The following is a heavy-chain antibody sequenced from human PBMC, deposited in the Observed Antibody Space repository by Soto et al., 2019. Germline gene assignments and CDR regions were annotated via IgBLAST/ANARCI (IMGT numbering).Heavy chain of an antibody. V-gene: IGHV3-23*01. Sequence: EVQLLESGGDLVQPGGSLRLSCAASGFTCSNWAMAWVRQGPGKGLEWVSSIIDSGGTTYYADSVKGRFTISRDNSKNTLYLQMNSLRAEDTAMYYCARILYYSRRDGLDVWGQGPTVTVSS. CDR3: ARILYYSRRDGLDV. CDR1: GFTCSNWA. J-gene: IGHJ6*02. D-gene: IGHD2-8*01. CDR2: IIDSGGTT.